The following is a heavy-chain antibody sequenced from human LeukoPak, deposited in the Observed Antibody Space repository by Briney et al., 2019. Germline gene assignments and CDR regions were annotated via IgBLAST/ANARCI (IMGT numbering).Heavy chain of an antibody. D-gene: IGHD3-10*01. CDR3: ARELYYGSGSYLDY. Sequence: GGSLRLSCAASGFTFSSYAMSWVRQAPGKGLEWVSAISGSGGSTYYADSVKGRFTISRDNAKNSLYLQMNSLRAEDTAVYYCARELYYGSGSYLDYWGQGTLVTVSS. CDR1: GFTFSSYA. V-gene: IGHV3-23*01. CDR2: ISGSGGST. J-gene: IGHJ4*02.